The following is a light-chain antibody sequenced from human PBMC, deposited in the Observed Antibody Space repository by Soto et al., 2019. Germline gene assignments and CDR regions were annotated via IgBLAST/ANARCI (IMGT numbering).Light chain of an antibody. J-gene: IGLJ1*01. CDR2: GNN. CDR1: SSNIGANYD. Sequence: QSVLTQPPSVSGAPGQRVTISCTGSSSNIGANYDVHWYQHRPGTAPKLLIFGNNNRPSGVPDRFSGSKSGTSASLAITVLQAEDEGDYYCQSYDSTLSSRYVFGTGTKLTVL. CDR3: QSYDSTLSSRYV. V-gene: IGLV1-40*01.